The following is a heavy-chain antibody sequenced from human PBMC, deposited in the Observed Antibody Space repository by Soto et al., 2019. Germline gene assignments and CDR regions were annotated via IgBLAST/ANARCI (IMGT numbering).Heavy chain of an antibody. CDR2: IGTAGDP. J-gene: IGHJ2*01. D-gene: IGHD2-15*01. CDR1: GFSFSNYD. Sequence: EVQLVESAGNLVQPGRSLRLSCEASGFSFSNYDMHWFRQGSGKGLVWVSTIGTAGDPYYRDSVRGRFTVSREDAQNSFFLQTNNLRAGDTAVYYCARGANCRGGYCWSGHLDLGGRGPLVPVSS. V-gene: IGHV3-13*05. CDR3: ARGANCRGGYCWSGHLDL.